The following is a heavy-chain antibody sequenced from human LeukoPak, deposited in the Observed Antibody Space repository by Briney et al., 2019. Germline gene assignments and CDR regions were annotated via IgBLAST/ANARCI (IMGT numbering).Heavy chain of an antibody. D-gene: IGHD3-22*01. V-gene: IGHV3-74*01. CDR3: ARAPYYYDTSGFLI. CDR1: GFAFSSYW. J-gene: IGHJ3*02. CDR2: INSDGSST. Sequence: GGSLRLSCAASGFAFSSYWMHWVRQAPGKGLVWVSRINSDGSSTTYADSVKGRFTISRDNAKNTLYLQMNSLRAEDTAVYYCARAPYYYDTSGFLIWGQGTMVTVSS.